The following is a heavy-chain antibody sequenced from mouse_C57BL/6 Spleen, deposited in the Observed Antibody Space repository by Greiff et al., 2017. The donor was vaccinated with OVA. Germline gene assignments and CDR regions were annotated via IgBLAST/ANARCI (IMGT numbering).Heavy chain of an antibody. Sequence: QVQLKQPGAELVKPGASVKMSCKASGYTFTSYWITWVKQRPGQGLEWIGDIYPGSGSTNYNEKFKSKATLTVDTSSSTAYMQLSSLTSEDSVVYYCVRHYTCSFDNWGQGATLTDSS. D-gene: IGHD1-2*01. CDR1: GYTFTSYW. V-gene: IGHV1-55*01. J-gene: IGHJ2*01. CDR3: VRHYTCSFDN. CDR2: IYPGSGST.